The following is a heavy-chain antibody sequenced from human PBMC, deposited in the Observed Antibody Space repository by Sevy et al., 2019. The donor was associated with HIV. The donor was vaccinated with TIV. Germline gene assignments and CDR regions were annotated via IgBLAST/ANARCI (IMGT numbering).Heavy chain of an antibody. Sequence: GGSLRLSCAASGFTFRSYVMSWVCQAPGKGLEWVSGVSGSGGSTYYADSVKGRFTISRDNSKNTLYLQMNSLRAEDTAVYYCAKAKTVAAGFDYWGQRTLVTVSS. J-gene: IGHJ4*02. CDR3: AKAKTVAAGFDY. V-gene: IGHV3-23*01. D-gene: IGHD2-15*01. CDR2: VSGSGGST. CDR1: GFTFRSYV.